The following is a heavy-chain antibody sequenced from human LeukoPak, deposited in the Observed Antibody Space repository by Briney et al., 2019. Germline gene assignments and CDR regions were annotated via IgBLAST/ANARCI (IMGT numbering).Heavy chain of an antibody. J-gene: IGHJ3*01. D-gene: IGHD2-21*01. Sequence: GGSLRLSCAASGFTVSNNYMSWVRQAPGKGLVWVSRINTAGSTVYADPVKGRFTISRDNAKNMVYLQMNSLRAEDTAVYYCASFRDTDNWGRGTMVTVSS. CDR1: GFTVSNNY. CDR2: INTAGST. CDR3: ASFRDTDN. V-gene: IGHV3-74*01.